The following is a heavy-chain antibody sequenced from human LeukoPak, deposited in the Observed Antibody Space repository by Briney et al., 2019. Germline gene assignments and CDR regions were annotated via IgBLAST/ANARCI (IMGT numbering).Heavy chain of an antibody. J-gene: IGHJ4*02. D-gene: IGHD6-13*01. Sequence: SETLSLTCTVSGGSISSYYWSWIRQPPGKGLEWIGYIYYSGSTNYNPSLKSRVTISVDTSKNQFPLKLSSVTAADTAVYYCARGRAAAGIMHWGQGTLVTVSS. CDR2: IYYSGST. CDR3: ARGRAAAGIMH. CDR1: GGSISSYY. V-gene: IGHV4-59*01.